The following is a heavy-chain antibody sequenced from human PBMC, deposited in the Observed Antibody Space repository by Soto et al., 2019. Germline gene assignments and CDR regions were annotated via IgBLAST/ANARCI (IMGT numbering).Heavy chain of an antibody. J-gene: IGHJ4*02. Sequence: PSETLSLTCTVSGGSISSSSYYWGWIRQPPGKGLEWIGSIYYSGSTYYNPSLKSRVTISVDTSKNQFSLKLSSVTAADTAVYYCATPISAIFGVDTAPFDDWGQGTLVTVSS. D-gene: IGHD3-3*01. V-gene: IGHV4-39*01. CDR1: GGSISSSSYY. CDR3: ATPISAIFGVDTAPFDD. CDR2: IYYSGST.